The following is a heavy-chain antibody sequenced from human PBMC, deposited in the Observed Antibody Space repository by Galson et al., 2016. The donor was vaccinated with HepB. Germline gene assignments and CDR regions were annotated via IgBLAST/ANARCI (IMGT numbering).Heavy chain of an antibody. J-gene: IGHJ4*02. Sequence: SETLSLTCTVSGGSISSSRYYWGWIRQPPGKGLEWVGSVSYSGSSYYNPSLKSRVTISVDTPKNQFSLKLFSATAADTAVYYCACISDPSYWGQGTLVTVSS. CDR1: GGSISSSRYY. V-gene: IGHV4-39*01. CDR2: VSYSGSS. D-gene: IGHD1-14*01. CDR3: ACISDPSY.